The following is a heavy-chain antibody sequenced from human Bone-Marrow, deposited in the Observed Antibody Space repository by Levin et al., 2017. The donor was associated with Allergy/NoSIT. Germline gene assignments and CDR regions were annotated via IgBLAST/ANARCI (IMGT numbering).Heavy chain of an antibody. J-gene: IGHJ6*03. CDR2: IDWDDDK. D-gene: IGHD1-26*01. Sequence: SGPTLVKPTQTLTLTCTFSGFSLSTRGMRVSWIRQPPGKALEWLARIDWDDDKFYSTSLRTRLTISKNTSENQVVLTMTNMAAVDTATYYCARSGSYYYYMDVWGKGTTVTVTS. CDR3: ARSGSYYYYMDV. CDR1: GFSLSTRGMR. V-gene: IGHV2-70*04.